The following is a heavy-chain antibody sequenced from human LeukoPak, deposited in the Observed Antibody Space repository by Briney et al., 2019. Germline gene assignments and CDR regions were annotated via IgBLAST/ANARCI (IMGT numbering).Heavy chain of an antibody. CDR2: IYYSGST. CDR1: GGSISSGGYY. D-gene: IGHD3-10*01. CDR3: ARVPRGGVRGVIKYYFDY. V-gene: IGHV4-31*03. J-gene: IGHJ4*02. Sequence: SETLSLTCTVSGGSISSGGYYWSWIRQHPGKGLEWIGYIYYSGSTYYNPSLKSRVTISVDTSKNHFSLKLSSVTAADTAVYYCARVPRGGVRGVIKYYFDYWGQGTLVTVSS.